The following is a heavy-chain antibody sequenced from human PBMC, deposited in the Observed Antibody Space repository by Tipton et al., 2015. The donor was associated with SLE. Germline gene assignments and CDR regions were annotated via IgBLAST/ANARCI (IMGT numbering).Heavy chain of an antibody. J-gene: IGHJ4*02. CDR3: ARGGNYDFFRSPHAYFDY. CDR2: INHSGGT. D-gene: IGHD3-3*01. Sequence: TLSLTCAVYGGPFSGYYWNWIRQPPGKGLEWIGEINHSGGTNYNPSLKSRVTISVDTSKNQFSLKLSSVTAADTAVYYCARGGNYDFFRSPHAYFDYWGQGTLVTVSS. CDR1: GGPFSGYY. V-gene: IGHV4-34*01.